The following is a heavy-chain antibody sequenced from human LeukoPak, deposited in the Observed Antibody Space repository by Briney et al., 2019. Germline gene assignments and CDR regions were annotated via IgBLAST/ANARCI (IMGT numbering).Heavy chain of an antibody. V-gene: IGHV3-30-3*01. CDR3: ARVGYYGSGPFSYLDY. CDR2: ISYDGSNE. CDR1: GFTFSTYA. Sequence: GGSLRLSCAASGFTFSTYAMHWVRQAPGKGLEWVAVISYDGSNEYYADSVKGRFTISRDSSENTLYLQMNSLRVEDTAVYYCARVGYYGSGPFSYLDYWGQGTLVTVSS. D-gene: IGHD3-10*01. J-gene: IGHJ4*02.